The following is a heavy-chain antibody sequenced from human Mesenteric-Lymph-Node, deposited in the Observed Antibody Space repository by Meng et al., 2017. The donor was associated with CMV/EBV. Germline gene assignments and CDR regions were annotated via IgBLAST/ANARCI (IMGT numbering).Heavy chain of an antibody. Sequence: ASVKVSCKASGYTFTSYYMHWLRQAPGQGPEWMGIINPSGGSTSYAQKFQGRVTMTRDTSTSTVYMELSSLRSEDTAVYYCARDRKMVRGVIGEFDYWGQGTLVTVSS. CDR3: ARDRKMVRGVIGEFDY. V-gene: IGHV1-46*01. CDR1: GYTFTSYY. J-gene: IGHJ4*02. CDR2: INPSGGST. D-gene: IGHD3-10*01.